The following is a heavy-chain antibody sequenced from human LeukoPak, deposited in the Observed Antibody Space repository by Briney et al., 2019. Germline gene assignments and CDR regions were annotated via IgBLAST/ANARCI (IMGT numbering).Heavy chain of an antibody. CDR1: GFTFSSYG. D-gene: IGHD3-9*01. CDR3: AKDSEDVLRYFDWLPYFDY. J-gene: IGHJ4*02. Sequence: GGSLRLSCAASGFTFSSYGMHWVRQAPGKGLEWVAFIRYDGSNKYYADSVKGRFTISRDNSKNTLYLQMNSLRAEDTAVYYCAKDSEDVLRYFDWLPYFDYWGQGTLVTVSS. CDR2: IRYDGSNK. V-gene: IGHV3-30*02.